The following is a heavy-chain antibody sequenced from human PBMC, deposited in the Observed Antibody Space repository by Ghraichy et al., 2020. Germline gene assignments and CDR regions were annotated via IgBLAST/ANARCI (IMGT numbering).Heavy chain of an antibody. Sequence: SETLSLTCTVSGGSISSYYWSWIRQPAGKGLEWIGRIYTSGSTNYNPSLKSRVTISVDTSKKQFSLKLSSVTAADTAVYYCARDRPVNYHYYGMDVWGQGTTVTVSS. CDR2: IYTSGST. CDR1: GGSISSYY. J-gene: IGHJ6*02. V-gene: IGHV4-4*07. CDR3: ARDRPVNYHYYGMDV.